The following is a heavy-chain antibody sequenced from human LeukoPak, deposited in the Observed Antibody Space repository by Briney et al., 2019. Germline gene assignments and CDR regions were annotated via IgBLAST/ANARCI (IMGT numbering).Heavy chain of an antibody. Sequence: GGSLRLSCAGSGFTFSNYAMTWVRQAPGKGLEWVSSISGNSDRTYYADSVKGRFTISRDNSKNTVTLQMNSLRAEDTAVYSCAKGHGVYVPAEYLQHWGQGTLVTVSS. J-gene: IGHJ1*01. CDR1: GFTFSNYA. CDR2: ISGNSDRT. CDR3: AKGHGVYVPAEYLQH. V-gene: IGHV3-23*01. D-gene: IGHD5/OR15-5a*01.